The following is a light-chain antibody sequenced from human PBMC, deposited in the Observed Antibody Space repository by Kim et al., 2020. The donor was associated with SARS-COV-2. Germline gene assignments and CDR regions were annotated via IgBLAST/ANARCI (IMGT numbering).Light chain of an antibody. CDR2: DAS. J-gene: IGKJ2*03. Sequence: SASVGDRVTITCRASQNIGSWLAWYHQRPGRAPNLLIYDASDLESGVPSRFSGSGSGTEFTLTISSLQPEDFATYYCQQYHSYSYSFGQGTRVEI. V-gene: IGKV1-5*01. CDR3: QQYHSYSYS. CDR1: QNIGSW.